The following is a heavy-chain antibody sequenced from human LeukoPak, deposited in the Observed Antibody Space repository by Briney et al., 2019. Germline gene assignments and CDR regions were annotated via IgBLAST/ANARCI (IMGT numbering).Heavy chain of an antibody. D-gene: IGHD1-26*01. CDR2: INSGDDYI. CDR3: AKDRGLEGELGKDAFDI. Sequence: GGSLRLSCAASGFIFSSYSMNWVRQAPGKGLEWVSSINSGDDYIYYADSVKGRFTISRDNAKNSLYPQMNSLRAEDTALYYCAKDRGLEGELGKDAFDIWGQGTMVTVSS. J-gene: IGHJ3*02. CDR1: GFIFSSYS. V-gene: IGHV3-21*04.